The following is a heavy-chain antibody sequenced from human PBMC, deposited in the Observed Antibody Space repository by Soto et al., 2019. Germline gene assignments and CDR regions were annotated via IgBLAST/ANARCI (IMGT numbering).Heavy chain of an antibody. D-gene: IGHD1-26*01. CDR1: GGSIRSYY. V-gene: IGHV4-4*07. J-gene: IGHJ6*02. Sequence: QVQLQESGPGLVKPSETLSLTCNVSGGSIRSYYWSWVRQPAGKQLEWIGRIYTSGSTNYNPSLKRRVRMSVDTAENQFSLELTSVTVAGTAVYYCAREGASGFGMDVWGQGTTVTVSS. CDR3: AREGASGFGMDV. CDR2: IYTSGST.